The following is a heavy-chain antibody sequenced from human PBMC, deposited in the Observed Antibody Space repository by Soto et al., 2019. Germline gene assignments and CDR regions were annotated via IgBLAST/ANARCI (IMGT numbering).Heavy chain of an antibody. CDR1: GFTFSDAD. D-gene: IGHD1-26*01. CDR3: VKRYYPDS. Sequence: DVQLVESGGGSVPPGGSLRLSCATSGFTFSDADMNWVRQAPGKGLEWVSFISSSSATIYYADAVKGRFTISRDNDANSLYLRMNILSPEDTAVYYCVKRYYPDSWGQGTMVTVSS. CDR2: ISSSSATI. V-gene: IGHV3-48*01. J-gene: IGHJ5*01.